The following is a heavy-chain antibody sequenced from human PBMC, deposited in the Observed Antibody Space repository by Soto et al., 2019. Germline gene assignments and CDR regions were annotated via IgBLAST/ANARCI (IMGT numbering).Heavy chain of an antibody. CDR2: IYTSGST. V-gene: IGHV4-4*07. D-gene: IGHD2-2*01. CDR3: ARACSSTSCSAYPYYYGMDV. J-gene: IGHJ6*02. CDR1: GGSISSYY. Sequence: SSETLSLTCTVSGGSISSYYWNWIRQPAGKGLEWLGRIYTSGSTNYNPSLKSRVTMSVDTSKNQFSLKLSPVTAADTAVYYCARACSSTSCSAYPYYYGMDVCGQGTTVTVSS.